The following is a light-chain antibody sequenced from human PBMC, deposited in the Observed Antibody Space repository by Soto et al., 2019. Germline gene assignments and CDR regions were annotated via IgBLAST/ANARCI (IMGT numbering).Light chain of an antibody. Sequence: EIVLTQSPATLSLSPGERATLSCRASQSVGRDYLAWYQQKPGQAPRLVIYNASNRASGIPDRFSGSWSGTEFTLTISSLQSEDFAVYYCQQYNNWPPITFGQGTRLEI. CDR2: NAS. CDR3: QQYNNWPPIT. J-gene: IGKJ5*01. V-gene: IGKV3D-15*01. CDR1: QSVGRDY.